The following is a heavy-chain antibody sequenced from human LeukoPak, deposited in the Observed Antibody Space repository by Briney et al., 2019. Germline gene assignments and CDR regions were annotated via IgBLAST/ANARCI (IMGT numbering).Heavy chain of an antibody. CDR3: ARGAGRGMLIRIAVAGFTY. CDR1: GGSFSGYY. D-gene: IGHD6-19*01. V-gene: IGHV4-34*01. CDR2: INHSGST. Sequence: SETLSLTCAVYGGSFSGYYWSWIRQPPGEGLEWIGEINHSGSTNYNPSLKSRVTISVDTSKNQFSLKLSSVTAADTAVYYCARGAGRGMLIRIAVAGFTYWGQGTLVTVSS. J-gene: IGHJ4*02.